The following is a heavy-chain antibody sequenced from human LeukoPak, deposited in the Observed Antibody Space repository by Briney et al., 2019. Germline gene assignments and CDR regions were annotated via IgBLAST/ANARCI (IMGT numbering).Heavy chain of an antibody. V-gene: IGHV1-8*01. D-gene: IGHD3-22*01. Sequence: GASVKVSCKASGYTFTSYDINWVRQATGQGLEWMGWMNPNSGNTGYAQKLQGRVTMTRNTSISTAYMELSSLRSEKKAVYYCARATAYYYDSSGYYPRWARHGFRYYFDYWGQGTLVTVSS. CDR1: GYTFTSYD. CDR3: ARATAYYYDSSGYYPRWARHGFRYYFDY. J-gene: IGHJ4*02. CDR2: MNPNSGNT.